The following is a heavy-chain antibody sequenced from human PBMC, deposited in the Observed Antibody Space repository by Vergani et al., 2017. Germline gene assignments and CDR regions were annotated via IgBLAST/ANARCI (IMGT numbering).Heavy chain of an antibody. CDR2: ISPDGFST. V-gene: IGHV1-46*03. CDR3: AREPPLTGFFDY. CDR1: GYTFTAYY. Sequence: QVQLVQSGAEVGKPGASVKISCKASGYTFTAYYIHWVRQAPEQGLEWVGVISPDGFSTFYAQKFQGRVTITRDTSTSTVYVEVTSLRSDDTAVDYCAREPPLTGFFDYGGQGTLVTVSS. J-gene: IGHJ4*02. D-gene: IGHD3-9*01.